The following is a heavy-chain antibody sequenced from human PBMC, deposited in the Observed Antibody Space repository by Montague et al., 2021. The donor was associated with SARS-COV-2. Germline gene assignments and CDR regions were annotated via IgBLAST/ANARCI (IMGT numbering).Heavy chain of an antibody. Sequence: SLRLSCAASGFTFSSYAMSWVRQAPGKGLEWVSAISGSGGSTYYADSVKGRFTISRDNSKNTLYLQMNSLRAEDTAVYYCAKDRIVVVVAALFDPWGRGTLVTVSS. CDR2: ISGSGGST. D-gene: IGHD2-15*01. CDR3: AKDRIVVVVAALFDP. CDR1: GFTFSSYA. V-gene: IGHV3-23*01. J-gene: IGHJ5*02.